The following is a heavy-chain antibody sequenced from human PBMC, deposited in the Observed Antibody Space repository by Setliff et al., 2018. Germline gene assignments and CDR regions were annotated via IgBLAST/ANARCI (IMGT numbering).Heavy chain of an antibody. CDR1: GGTFSSYA. Sequence: WASVKVSCKVSGGTFSSYAISWVRQAPGQGLEWMGRIIPIFGTANYAQKFQGRVTITADKSTSTAYMELSSLRSEDTAVYYCARGRHPPWSGYPYYYMDVWGKGTTVTVSS. CDR2: IIPIFGTA. V-gene: IGHV1-69*06. J-gene: IGHJ6*03. CDR3: ARGRHPPWSGYPYYYMDV. D-gene: IGHD3-3*01.